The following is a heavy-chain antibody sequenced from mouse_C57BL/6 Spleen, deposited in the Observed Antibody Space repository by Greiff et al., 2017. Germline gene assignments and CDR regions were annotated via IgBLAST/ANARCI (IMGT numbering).Heavy chain of an antibody. CDR3: AAIYYDYEAFDY. Sequence: QVQLQQSGPELVKPGASVKISCKASGYAFSSSWMNWVKQRPGKGLEWIGRIYPGDGDTNYNGKVKGKATLTADKSSSTAYMQLSSLTSEDSAVYFCAAIYYDYEAFDYWGQGTTLTVSS. CDR2: IYPGDGDT. CDR1: GYAFSSSW. J-gene: IGHJ2*01. V-gene: IGHV1-82*01. D-gene: IGHD2-4*01.